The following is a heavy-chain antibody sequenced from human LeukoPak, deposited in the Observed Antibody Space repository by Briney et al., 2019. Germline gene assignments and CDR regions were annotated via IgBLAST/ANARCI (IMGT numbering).Heavy chain of an antibody. V-gene: IGHV4-38-2*02. CDR3: AREEDVVVPAAILGAFDI. CDR2: IYHSGST. D-gene: IGHD2-2*02. CDR1: GYSISSGYY. Sequence: SETLSLTCTVSGYSISSGYYWGWIRQPPGKGLEWIGSIYHSGSTYYNPSLKSRVTISVDTSKDQFSLKLSSVTAADTAVYYCAREEDVVVPAAILGAFDIWGQGTMVTVSS. J-gene: IGHJ3*02.